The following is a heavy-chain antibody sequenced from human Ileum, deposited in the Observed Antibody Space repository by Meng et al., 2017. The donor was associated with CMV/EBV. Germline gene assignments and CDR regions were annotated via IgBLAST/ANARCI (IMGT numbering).Heavy chain of an antibody. CDR3: ARAKLTTRNALDV. CDR2: ISGNGGDT. J-gene: IGHJ6*02. V-gene: IGHV3-23*01. Sequence: GESLKISCAASGFAFSSYAMTWVRQAPGKGLDWVSSISGNGGDTYYADSVKGRFTISRDNSKKTLYLQMNSLRAEDTAVYYCARAKLTTRNALDVWGQGTTVTVSS. CDR1: GFAFSSYA. D-gene: IGHD4-11*01.